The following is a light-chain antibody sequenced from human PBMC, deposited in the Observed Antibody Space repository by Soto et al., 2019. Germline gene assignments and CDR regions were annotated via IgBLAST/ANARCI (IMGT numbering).Light chain of an antibody. CDR2: QVS. CDR3: MQGTHWPRT. V-gene: IGKV2-30*01. J-gene: IGKJ1*01. Sequence: DVVMTQSPLSLPVTLGQPASISCRSALSLLFSDGNTYLTWFHQRPGQSPRRLIYQVSNRDSGVPDRFSGSGSGSDFTLTISRVEAEDVGVYYCMQGTHWPRTFGQGTKVEIK. CDR1: LSLLFSDGNTY.